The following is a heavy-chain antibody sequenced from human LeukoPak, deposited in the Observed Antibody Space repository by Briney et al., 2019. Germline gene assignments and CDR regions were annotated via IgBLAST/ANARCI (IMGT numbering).Heavy chain of an antibody. CDR3: AKDLRGDGYNYDY. CDR1: GFTVSSNY. D-gene: IGHD5-24*01. V-gene: IGHV3-53*01. J-gene: IGHJ4*02. CDR2: IYSGGST. Sequence: QPGGSLRLSCAASGFTVSSNYMSWVRQAPGKGLEWVSVIYSGGSTYYADSVKGRFTISRDNSKNTLNLQMNSLRAEDTAVYYCAKDLRGDGYNYDYWGQGTLVTVST.